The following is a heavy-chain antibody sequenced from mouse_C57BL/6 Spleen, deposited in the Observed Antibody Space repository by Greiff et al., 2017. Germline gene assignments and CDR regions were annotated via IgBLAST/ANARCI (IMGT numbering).Heavy chain of an antibody. D-gene: IGHD1-1*01. CDR2: IRSKSNNYAT. CDR3: ASSYDAMDY. CDR1: GFSFNPYA. J-gene: IGHJ4*01. Sequence: EVPLVASGGGLVQPKGSLKLSCAASGFSFNPYAMNWVRQAPGTGLEWVARIRSKSNNYATYYADSVKDRFTISRDDSESMLYLQMNNLKTEDTAMYYCASSYDAMDYWGQGTSVTVSS. V-gene: IGHV10-1*01.